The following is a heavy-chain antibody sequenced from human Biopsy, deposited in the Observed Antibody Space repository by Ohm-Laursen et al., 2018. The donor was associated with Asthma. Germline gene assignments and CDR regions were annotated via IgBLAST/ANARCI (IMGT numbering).Heavy chain of an antibody. V-gene: IGHV1-69*13. CDR1: GGTFNTYV. CDR3: ARKAGSCISRTCYSLDF. J-gene: IGHJ4*02. D-gene: IGHD2-2*01. Sequence: VKISCKSLGGTFNTYVIGWVRQAPGQGLEGMGGINSVFGTTTYPQKFQDRVTIIADDSTSTVYMELSSLRSEDTAVYYCARKAGSCISRTCYSLDFWGQGTLVTVSS. CDR2: INSVFGTT.